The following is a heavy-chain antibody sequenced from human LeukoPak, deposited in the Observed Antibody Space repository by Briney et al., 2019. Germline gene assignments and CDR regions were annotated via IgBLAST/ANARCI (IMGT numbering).Heavy chain of an antibody. V-gene: IGHV4-39*01. CDR3: ARYFGATTEAGRGYNWFDP. Sequence: ASETLSLTCTVSGGSISSSSYYWGWIRQPPGKGLEWIGSIYYSGSTYYNPSLKSRVTISVYTSKNQFSLKLSSVTAADTAVYYCARYFGATTEAGRGYNWFDPWGQGTLVTVSS. CDR1: GGSISSSSYY. D-gene: IGHD6-13*01. J-gene: IGHJ5*02. CDR2: IYYSGST.